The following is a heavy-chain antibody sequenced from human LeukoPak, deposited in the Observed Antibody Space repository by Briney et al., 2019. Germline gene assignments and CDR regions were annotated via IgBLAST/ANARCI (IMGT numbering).Heavy chain of an antibody. CDR3: PRGQVGAINDAFDF. V-gene: IGHV3-64*01. D-gene: IGHD1-26*01. Sequence: PGGSLRLSCAASGFTFSSYAMHWVRQAPGKGVEYVSAISCNWCSTCYTYSVKGRFTISRDNSKNTLYLQMGNLRPEDMAVYYCPRGQVGAINDAFDFRGQGTMVNVSS. J-gene: IGHJ3*01. CDR1: GFTFSSYA. CDR2: ISCNWCST.